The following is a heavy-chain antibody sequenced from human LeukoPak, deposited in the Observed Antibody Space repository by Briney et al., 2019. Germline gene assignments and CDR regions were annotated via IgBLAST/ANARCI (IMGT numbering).Heavy chain of an antibody. J-gene: IGHJ4*01. CDR1: GYSFTTYW. V-gene: IGHV5-51*01. CDR2: IYPGDSHI. Sequence: GGSLKISCQGSGYSFTTYWIAWVRQIPGRGLEWMGIIYPGDSHIRYSPSFEGQVTISADKSIGTAYLQWSSLKASDTAMYYCARLAFSYCSGGACSRFDYWGHGTLVTVSS. CDR3: ARLAFSYCSGGACSRFDY. D-gene: IGHD2-15*01.